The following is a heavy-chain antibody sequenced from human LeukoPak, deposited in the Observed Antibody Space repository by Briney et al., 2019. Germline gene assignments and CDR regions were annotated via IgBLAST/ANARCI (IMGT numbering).Heavy chain of an antibody. CDR3: ARLAIASTGAFDI. CDR1: GFAFSNSW. D-gene: IGHD1-26*01. V-gene: IGHV3-7*01. CDR2: IKTEGTEK. Sequence: GGSLRLSCAASGFAFSNSWMSWARQAPGKGLECGANIKTEGTEKYYVDSVKGRFTISRDNAKKSLYLQMNSLRAEDTAVYYCARLAIASTGAFDIWGQGTMVTVSS. J-gene: IGHJ3*02.